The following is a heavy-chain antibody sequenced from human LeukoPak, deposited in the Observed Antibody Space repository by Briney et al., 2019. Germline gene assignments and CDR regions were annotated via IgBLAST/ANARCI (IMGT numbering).Heavy chain of an antibody. D-gene: IGHD2-15*01. Sequence: GGSLRLSCAASGFTFSSYSMNWVRQAPGKGLEGVSSISSSGSYIYYADSVNGRFTTSRANAKNSLYLQMNSLRAEDTAVSYCARDSKTDCIGGSCRLGIGYWGRGTLVTVSS. J-gene: IGHJ4*02. CDR3: ARDSKTDCIGGSCRLGIGY. CDR2: ISSSGSYI. V-gene: IGHV3-21*01. CDR1: GFTFSSYS.